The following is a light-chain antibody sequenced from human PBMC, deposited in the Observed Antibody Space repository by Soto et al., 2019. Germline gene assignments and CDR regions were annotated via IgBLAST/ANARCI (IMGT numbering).Light chain of an antibody. CDR1: QRVSSD. CDR2: GAS. CDR3: QQYGSSPRFT. Sequence: EIVLTQSPGTLSLSPGERATLSCRASQRVSSDLAWYQQKPGQAPRLLIYGASSRATGIPDRFSGSGSGTDFTLTISRLEPEDFAVYYCQQYGSSPRFTFGPGTKVDIK. J-gene: IGKJ3*01. V-gene: IGKV3-20*01.